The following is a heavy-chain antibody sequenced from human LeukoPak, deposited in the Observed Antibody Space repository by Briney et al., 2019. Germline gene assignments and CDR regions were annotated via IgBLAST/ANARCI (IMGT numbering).Heavy chain of an antibody. CDR1: GGSFSGYY. CDR3: ARLGYDILTGYVDYYYMDV. J-gene: IGHJ6*03. D-gene: IGHD3-9*01. V-gene: IGHV4-34*01. CDR2: INHSGST. Sequence: SETLSLTCAVYGGSFSGYYWSWIRQPPGKGLEWIGEINHSGSTNYNPSLKSRVTISVDTSKNQFSLKLSSVTAADTAVYYCARLGYDILTGYVDYYYMDVWGKGTTVTISS.